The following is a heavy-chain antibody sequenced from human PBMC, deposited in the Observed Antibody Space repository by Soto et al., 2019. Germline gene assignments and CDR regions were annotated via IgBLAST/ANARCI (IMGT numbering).Heavy chain of an antibody. CDR1: GGSISSYY. J-gene: IGHJ3*02. CDR2: IYYSGST. D-gene: IGHD2-2*01. V-gene: IGHV4-59*01. CDR3: ARDRAGDVVVPAAMRAAFDI. Sequence: SETLSLTCTVSGGSISSYYWSWIRQPPGKGLEWIGYIYYSGSTNYNPSLKSRVTISVDTSKNQFSLKLSSVTAADTAVYYCARDRAGDVVVPAAMRAAFDIWGQGTMVTVSS.